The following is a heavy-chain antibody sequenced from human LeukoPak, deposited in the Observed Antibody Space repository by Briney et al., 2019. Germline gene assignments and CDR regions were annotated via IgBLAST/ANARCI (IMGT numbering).Heavy chain of an antibody. J-gene: IGHJ4*02. V-gene: IGHV1-18*01. CDR1: GYTFTSYG. CDR2: ISAYNGNT. CDR3: AKTLGYCSSTSCYPMDY. D-gene: IGHD2-2*01. Sequence: ASVKVSCKASGYTFTSYGISWVRQAPGQGLEWMGWISAYNGNTNYAQKLQGRVTMTTDTSTSTAHMELRSLRSDDTAVYYCAKTLGYCSSTSCYPMDYWGQGTLVTVSS.